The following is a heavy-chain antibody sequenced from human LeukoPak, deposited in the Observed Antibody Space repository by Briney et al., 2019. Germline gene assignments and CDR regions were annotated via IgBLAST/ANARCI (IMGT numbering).Heavy chain of an antibody. Sequence: ASVKVSCKASGYTFSSYDINWVRLAAGQGLEWMGWMNPNSGNTGYAQQFQGRVTMTRSTATDTAYMELSSLRSEDTAVYYCATPGVHYDPSGYYPFQHWGQGTLVTVSS. CDR1: GYTFSSYD. D-gene: IGHD3-22*01. J-gene: IGHJ1*01. CDR2: MNPNSGNT. CDR3: ATPGVHYDPSGYYPFQH. V-gene: IGHV1-8*01.